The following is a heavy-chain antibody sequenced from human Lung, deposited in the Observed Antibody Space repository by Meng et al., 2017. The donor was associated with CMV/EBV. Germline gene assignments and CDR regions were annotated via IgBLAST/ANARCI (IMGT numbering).Heavy chain of an antibody. CDR2: INHSGST. Sequence: ESLKISCAVYGGSFSGYYWSWIRQPPGKGLEWIGEINHSGSTNYNPSLKSRVTMSVDTSKNQFSLKLSSVTDADTAVYYCARGRPKAVPAGGYFDYWGQGNXV. J-gene: IGHJ4*02. V-gene: IGHV4-34*01. CDR1: GGSFSGYY. D-gene: IGHD2-2*01. CDR3: ARGRPKAVPAGGYFDY.